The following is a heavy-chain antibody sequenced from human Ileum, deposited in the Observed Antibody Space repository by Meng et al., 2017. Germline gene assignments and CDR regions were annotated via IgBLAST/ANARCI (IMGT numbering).Heavy chain of an antibody. D-gene: IGHD3-22*01. Sequence: VLVLESGGGLVKPGGSLRLACSASGFTFSSYGMNWVRQAPGKGLDGIGYFYFSGSTYYNPSLKSRFSISVDTSKNQFSLGMSSVTAADTAVYYCARYYYDSSGVTWFDPWGQGTLVTVSS. J-gene: IGHJ5*02. CDR1: GFTFSSYG. V-gene: IGHV4-59*06. CDR3: ARYYYDSSGVTWFDP. CDR2: FYFSGST.